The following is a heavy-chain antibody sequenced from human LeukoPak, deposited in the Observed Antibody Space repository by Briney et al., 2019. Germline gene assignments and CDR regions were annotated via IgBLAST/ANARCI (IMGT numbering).Heavy chain of an antibody. CDR2: IWYDGNNI. CDR3: AKDRYSYAFEYFES. CDR1: GFTFSSYG. Sequence: GGSLRLSCAASGFTFSSYGLHWVRQAPGKGLEWVAVIWYDGNNIYYGDSVKGRFTISRDISKNTLSLQVSSLRAEDTAVYYCAKDRYSYAFEYFESWGQGTLVTVSS. V-gene: IGHV3-30*02. J-gene: IGHJ4*02. D-gene: IGHD3-16*01.